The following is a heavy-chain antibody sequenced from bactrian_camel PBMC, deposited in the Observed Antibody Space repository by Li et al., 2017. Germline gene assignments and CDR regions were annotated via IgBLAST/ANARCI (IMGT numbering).Heavy chain of an antibody. Sequence: VQLVESGGGLVQPGGSLTLSCAASGFTFSSYAMAWVRQAPGKGLEWVSCISWNGSEYYADSVKGRFAISRDNAKNTMYLQMNSLKIEDMAMYYCGTLETNWATNYWGQGTQVTVS. CDR1: GFTFSSYA. D-gene: IGHD1*01. CDR3: GTLETNWATNY. J-gene: IGHJ4*01. V-gene: IGHV3S9*01. CDR2: ISWNGSE.